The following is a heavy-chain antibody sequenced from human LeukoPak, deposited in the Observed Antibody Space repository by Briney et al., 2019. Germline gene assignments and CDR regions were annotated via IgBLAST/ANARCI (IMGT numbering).Heavy chain of an antibody. CDR3: ARVGDYYYESSGYCDF. CDR1: GYTFRSYG. V-gene: IGHV1-18*01. D-gene: IGHD3-22*01. J-gene: IGHJ4*02. Sequence: ASVKVSCRASGYTFRSYGINWVRQAPGQGLEWMGWISAYNGNTNYAQNVQGGVTMTTDTSTSTVYMELRSLRSDDTAVYYCARVGDYYYESSGYCDFWGQGTLVTVSS. CDR2: ISAYNGNT.